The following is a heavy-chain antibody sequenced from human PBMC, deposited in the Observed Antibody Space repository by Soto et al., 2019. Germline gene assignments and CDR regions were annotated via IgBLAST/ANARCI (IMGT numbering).Heavy chain of an antibody. V-gene: IGHV3-30-3*01. J-gene: IGHJ3*02. Sequence: GGSLRLSCAASGFTFSSYAMHWVRQAPGKGLEWVAVISYDGSNKYYADSVKGRFTISRDNSKNTLYLQMNSLRAEDTAVYYCAREGVDYYDSSGFPKAQDAFDIWGQGTMVTVSS. CDR3: AREGVDYYDSSGFPKAQDAFDI. CDR2: ISYDGSNK. CDR1: GFTFSSYA. D-gene: IGHD3-22*01.